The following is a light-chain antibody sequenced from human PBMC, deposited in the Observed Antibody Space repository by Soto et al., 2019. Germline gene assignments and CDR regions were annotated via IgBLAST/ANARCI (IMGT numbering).Light chain of an antibody. J-gene: IGKJ5*01. V-gene: IGKV1-33*01. Sequence: DIQMTQSPSSLSASVGDRVTITCQASQDITNYLNWYQQKPGRAPRLLLYDAASLETGGPSRCIGGGSGTDFSLTVSILQPEDVATYYCEHYEQLPIAFGQGTRLDIK. CDR3: EHYEQLPIA. CDR1: QDITNY. CDR2: DAA.